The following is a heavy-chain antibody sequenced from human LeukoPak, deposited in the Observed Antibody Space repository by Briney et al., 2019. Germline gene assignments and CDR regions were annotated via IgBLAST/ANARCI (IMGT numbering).Heavy chain of an antibody. D-gene: IGHD5-18*01. J-gene: IGHJ6*03. CDR1: GYSISSGYY. Sequence: TSETLSLTCTVSGYSISSGYYWGWIRQPPGKGLEWIGSIYHSGSTYYNPSLKSRVTISVDTSKNQFSLKLSSVTAADTAVYYCARMPGYSYYYMDVWGKGNPGHRLL. V-gene: IGHV4-38-2*02. CDR3: ARMPGYSYYYMDV. CDR2: IYHSGST.